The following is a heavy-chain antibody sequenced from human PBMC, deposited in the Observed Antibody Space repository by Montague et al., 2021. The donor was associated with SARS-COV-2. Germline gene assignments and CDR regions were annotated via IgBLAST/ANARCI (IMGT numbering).Heavy chain of an antibody. CDR2: INHGGST. V-gene: IGHV4-34*01. CDR3: ARLRDGVVPSPILGVGPYYSYYYMDV. J-gene: IGHJ6*03. D-gene: IGHD3-10*01. Sequence: SEALSLTCAVYGGSFSGYYWNWIRQPPGKGLEWIGEINHGGSTKYSPSLKSRLTISADTSKNQFSLKLTSEAAADTAVYYCARLRDGVVPSPILGVGPYYSYYYMDVWGRGTTVTVSS. CDR1: GGSFSGYY.